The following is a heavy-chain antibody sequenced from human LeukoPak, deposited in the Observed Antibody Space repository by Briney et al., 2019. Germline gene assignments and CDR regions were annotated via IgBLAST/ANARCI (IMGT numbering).Heavy chain of an antibody. CDR2: ISWNSGSI. Sequence: TGRSLRLSCAASGFTFDDYAMHWVRQAPGKGLEWVSGISWNSGSIGYADSVKGRFTISRDNAKNSLYLQMNSLRAEDMALYYCAKGGSGGPSFFGRGYSSGWYPPFFDYWGQGTLVTVSS. V-gene: IGHV3-9*03. D-gene: IGHD6-13*01. J-gene: IGHJ4*02. CDR3: AKGGSGGPSFFGRGYSSGWYPPFFDY. CDR1: GFTFDDYA.